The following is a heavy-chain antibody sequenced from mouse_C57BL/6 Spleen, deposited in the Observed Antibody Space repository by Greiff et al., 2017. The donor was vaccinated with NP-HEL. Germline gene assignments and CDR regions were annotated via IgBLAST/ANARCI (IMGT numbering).Heavy chain of an antibody. CDR1: GFTFSSYA. V-gene: IGHV5-4*01. CDR3: ARDRAVVAPYYYAMDY. CDR2: ISDGGSYT. D-gene: IGHD1-1*01. Sequence: EVHLVESGGGLVKPGGSLKLSRAASGFTFSSYAMSWVRQTPEKRLEWVATISDGGSYTYYPDNVKGRFTISRDNAKNNLYLQMSHLKSEDTAMYYCARDRAVVAPYYYAMDYWGQGTSVTVSS. J-gene: IGHJ4*01.